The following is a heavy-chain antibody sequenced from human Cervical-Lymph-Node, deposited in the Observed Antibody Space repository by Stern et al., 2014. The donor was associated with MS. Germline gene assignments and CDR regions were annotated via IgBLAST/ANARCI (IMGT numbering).Heavy chain of an antibody. CDR1: GFSISSLG. V-gene: IGHV3-30*03. CDR3: MGVGDAMDV. CDR2: ISFVGSNK. Sequence: VQLVESGGGVVQPGRSLRLSCAASGFSISSLGMHWVRQAPGKGLEWVAVISFVGSNKKYGDAVKGRFSISSDNSNNTMYLQMNSLRPEDTAVYYCMGVGDAMDVWGQGTRVIVS. J-gene: IGHJ6*02.